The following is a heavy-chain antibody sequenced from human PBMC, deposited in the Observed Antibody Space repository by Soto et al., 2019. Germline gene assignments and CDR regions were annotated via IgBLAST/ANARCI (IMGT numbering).Heavy chain of an antibody. Sequence: SETLSLTCTVSGGSISSSSYYWGWIRQPPGKGLEWIGSIYYSGSTYYNPSLKSRVTTSVDTSKNQFSLKLSSVTAADTAVYYCARQAAGSIYYYYYYGMDVWGQGTTVTVS. CDR2: IYYSGST. J-gene: IGHJ6*02. CDR1: GGSISSSSYY. V-gene: IGHV4-39*01. CDR3: ARQAAGSIYYYYYYGMDV. D-gene: IGHD6-13*01.